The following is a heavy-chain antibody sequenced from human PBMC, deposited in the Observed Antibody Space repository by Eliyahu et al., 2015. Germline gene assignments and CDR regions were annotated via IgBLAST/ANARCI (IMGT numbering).Heavy chain of an antibody. CDR3: ARGSYTDNGWFDP. J-gene: IGHJ5*02. D-gene: IGHD4-17*01. CDR2: IFYTGDI. V-gene: IGHV4-31*03. Sequence: QVQLQESGPGLVKPSQXLSLTCTVXGXSVTXXPYYXSWIRQHAGKGXEWIAYIFYTGDIYYNPSLKSRVSMSLDTSKNQFSLKLSSVTAADTAVYYCARGSYTDNGWFDPWGQGTLVTVSS. CDR1: GXSVTXXPYY.